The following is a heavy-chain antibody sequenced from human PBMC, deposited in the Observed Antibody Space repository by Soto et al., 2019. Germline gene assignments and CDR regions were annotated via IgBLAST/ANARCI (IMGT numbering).Heavy chain of an antibody. CDR2: FDPIFGAA. Sequence: ASVKVSCKVSGYTLTELSMHWVRQAPGKGLEWMGGFDPIFGAANYAQKFQGRVTITADESTSTAYMELSSLRSEDTAVYYCARGSMSLRHYYYGMDVWGQGTTVTVSS. V-gene: IGHV1-24*01. CDR1: GYTLTELS. J-gene: IGHJ6*02. CDR3: ARGSMSLRHYYYGMDV. D-gene: IGHD2-2*01.